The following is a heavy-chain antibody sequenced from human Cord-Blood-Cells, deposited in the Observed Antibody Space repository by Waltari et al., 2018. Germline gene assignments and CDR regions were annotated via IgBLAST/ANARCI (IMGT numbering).Heavy chain of an antibody. CDR1: GFTFSSYG. V-gene: IGHV3-30*18. D-gene: IGHD3-3*01. CDR2: ISYDGSNK. Sequence: QVQLVESGGGVVQPGRSLRLSCAASGFTFSSYGMHGVRQAPAKGLEWVAVISYDGSNKYYADSVKGRFTISRDNSKNTLYLQMNSLRAEDTAVYYCAKEYYDFWSGYDDTFDIWGQGTMVTVSS. J-gene: IGHJ3*02. CDR3: AKEYYDFWSGYDDTFDI.